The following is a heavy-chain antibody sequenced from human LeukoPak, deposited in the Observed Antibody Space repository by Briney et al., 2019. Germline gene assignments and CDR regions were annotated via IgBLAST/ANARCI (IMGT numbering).Heavy chain of an antibody. J-gene: IGHJ5*01. CDR1: GFTQNA. D-gene: IGHD6-19*01. CDR3: ARDQQNGYSSGWSFDS. V-gene: IGHV3-23*01. CDR2: ISRSGGNS. Sequence: PGGSLRLSCEASGFTQNAMGWVRQAPGKGLEWVASISRSGGNSHYADSVKGRFTVSRDNSKNTLYLQMNSLRPEDTAVYYCARDQQNGYSSGWSFDSWGQGTLVTVSS.